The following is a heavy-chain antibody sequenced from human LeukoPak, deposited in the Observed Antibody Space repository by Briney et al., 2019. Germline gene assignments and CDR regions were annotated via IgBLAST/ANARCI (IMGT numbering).Heavy chain of an antibody. CDR1: GFTFSSYA. CDR2: ISGSGGST. V-gene: IGHV3-23*01. D-gene: IGHD5-18*01. J-gene: IGHJ6*03. Sequence: GGSLRLSCAASGFTFSSYAMCWVRQAPGKGLEWVSAISGSGGSTYYADSVKGRFTISRDNSKNTLYLQMNSLRAEDTAVYYCAKGSESGYSCGYSYYYYMDVWGEGTTVTVSS. CDR3: AKGSESGYSCGYSYYYYMDV.